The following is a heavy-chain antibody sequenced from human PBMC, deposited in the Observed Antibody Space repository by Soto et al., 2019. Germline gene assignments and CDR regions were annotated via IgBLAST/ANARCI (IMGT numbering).Heavy chain of an antibody. D-gene: IGHD1-26*01. CDR1: GSTFGTYA. V-gene: IGHV1-69*01. Sequence: QVQLVQSGAEVRKPGSSVKVSCKASGSTFGTYAFSWVRQAPGQGLEWLGGIIPVFDTTQYAQKFQGRVTITADESTSTAYMELSTLRSEDTAVYDCVNWVGGGRHFDCWGQGTLVTVSS. CDR2: IIPVFDTT. CDR3: VNWVGGGRHFDC. J-gene: IGHJ4*02.